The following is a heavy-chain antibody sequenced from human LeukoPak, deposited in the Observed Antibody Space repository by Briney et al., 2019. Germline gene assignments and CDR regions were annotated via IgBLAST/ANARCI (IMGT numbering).Heavy chain of an antibody. J-gene: IGHJ6*03. CDR3: ARIRPSNLYYSIDD. CDR2: IFYSGTT. Sequence: SETLSLTCTVSGGPIISGDYTWSWLRQPPGRGLEWVGYIFYSGTTYYNAALKSRLDISEDTSKNQISLKLSSVTAADTAVYYCARIRPSNLYYSIDDWGRGTTVTVS. D-gene: IGHD1-1*01. V-gene: IGHV4-30-4*08. CDR1: GGPIISGDYT.